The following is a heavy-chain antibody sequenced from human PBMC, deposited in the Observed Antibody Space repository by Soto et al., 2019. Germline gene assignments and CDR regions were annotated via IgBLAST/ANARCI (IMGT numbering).Heavy chain of an antibody. Sequence: GGSLRLSCAASGFTFSSYGMHWVRQAPGKGLEWVAVISYDGSNKYYADSVKGRFTISRDNSKNTLYLQMNSLRAEDTAVYYCAKDLQQLDDPYYYYYYMDVWGKGTTVTVSS. CDR2: ISYDGSNK. V-gene: IGHV3-30*18. J-gene: IGHJ6*03. CDR1: GFTFSSYG. D-gene: IGHD6-13*01. CDR3: AKDLQQLDDPYYYYYYMDV.